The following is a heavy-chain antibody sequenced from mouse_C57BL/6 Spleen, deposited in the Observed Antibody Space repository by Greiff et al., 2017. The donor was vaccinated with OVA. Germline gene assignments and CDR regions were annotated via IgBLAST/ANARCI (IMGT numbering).Heavy chain of an antibody. CDR3: ARGVITTVERGWFAY. D-gene: IGHD1-1*01. J-gene: IGHJ3*01. V-gene: IGHV1-9*01. CDR1: GYTFTGYW. Sequence: QVQLQQSGAELMKPGASVKLSCTATGYTFTGYWIEWVKQRPGHGLEWIGEILPGSGSNNYNEKFKGKATFTADTSSNTAYMQLSSLTTEDSAIYYCARGVITTVERGWFAYWGQGPLVTVSA. CDR2: ILPGSGSN.